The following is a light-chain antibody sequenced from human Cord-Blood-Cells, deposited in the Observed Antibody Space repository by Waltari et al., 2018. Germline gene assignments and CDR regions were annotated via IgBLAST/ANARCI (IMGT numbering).Light chain of an antibody. Sequence: QSALTQHPSEFGSPGQSITLSCTGGSRDVWGSNRVSWYQQHPGKAPKLMIYEGSKRPSGVSNRFSGSKSGNTASLTISGLQAEDEADYYCCSYAGSSTWVFGGGTKLTVL. J-gene: IGLJ3*02. CDR2: EGS. V-gene: IGLV2-23*01. CDR1: SRDVWGSNR. CDR3: CSYAGSSTWV.